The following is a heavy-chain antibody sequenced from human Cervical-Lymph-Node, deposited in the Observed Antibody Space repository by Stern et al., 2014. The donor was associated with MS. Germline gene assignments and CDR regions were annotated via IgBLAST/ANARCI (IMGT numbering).Heavy chain of an antibody. CDR1: GYSFTACF. V-gene: IGHV1-2*02. D-gene: IGHD1-26*01. Sequence: QVQLVQSGAEVKKPGASVKVSCKASGYSFTACFIHWVRQAPGQGLEWMGWISTDTGGANYAQRFQGRVTMTRDTSISTTYMDLSRLRSDDTAVYYCARVRGSHSDYWGQGTLVTVSS. CDR3: ARVRGSHSDY. J-gene: IGHJ4*02. CDR2: ISTDTGGA.